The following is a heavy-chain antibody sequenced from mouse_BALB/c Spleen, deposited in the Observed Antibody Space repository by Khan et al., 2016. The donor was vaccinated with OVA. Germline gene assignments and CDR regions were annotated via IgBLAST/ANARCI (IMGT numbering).Heavy chain of an antibody. CDR1: GYTFTDYA. J-gene: IGHJ2*01. D-gene: IGHD2-3*01. V-gene: IGHV1S137*01. CDR3: ARPAYDGYYDY. CDR2: ISTYSGNT. Sequence: VQLLETGPELVRPGVSVKISCKGSGYTFTDYAMYWVKQSHAKSLEWIGLISTYSGNTNYNQKFKGKATMTVDKSSSTAYMELARLTSEESSIYYCARPAYDGYYDYWGQGTTLTVSS.